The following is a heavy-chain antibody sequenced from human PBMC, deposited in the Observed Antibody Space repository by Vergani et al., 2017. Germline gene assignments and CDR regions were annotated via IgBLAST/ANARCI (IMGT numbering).Heavy chain of an antibody. CDR3: ARDRLAQWLVPYYGMDV. CDR1: GFTFSDYY. CDR2: ISSSSSYT. V-gene: IGHV3-11*06. D-gene: IGHD6-19*01. Sequence: QVQLVESGGGLVKPGGSLRLSCAASGFTFSDYYMSWIRQAPGKGLEWVSYISSSSSYTNYADSVKGRFTISRDNAKNSLYLQMNSLRAEDTAVYYCARDRLAQWLVPYYGMDVWGQGTTVTVSS. J-gene: IGHJ6*02.